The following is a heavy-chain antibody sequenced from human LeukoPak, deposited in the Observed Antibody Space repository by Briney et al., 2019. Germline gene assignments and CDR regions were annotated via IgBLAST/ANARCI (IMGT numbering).Heavy chain of an antibody. CDR1: GGSFSGYY. CDR3: ARHTIWSGYYDY. V-gene: IGHV4-34*01. Sequence: PSETLSLTCAVYGGSFSGYYWSWIRQPPGKGLEWIGEINHSGSTNYNPSLKSRVTISVDTSKNQFSLKLSSVTAAGTAVYYCARHTIWSGYYDYWGQGTLVTVSS. J-gene: IGHJ4*02. CDR2: INHSGST. D-gene: IGHD3-3*01.